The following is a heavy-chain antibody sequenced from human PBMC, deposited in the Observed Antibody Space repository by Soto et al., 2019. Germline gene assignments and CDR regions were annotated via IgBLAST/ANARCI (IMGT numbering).Heavy chain of an antibody. J-gene: IGHJ4*02. V-gene: IGHV3-64D*06. D-gene: IGHD5-12*01. CDR1: GFTFSSYA. CDR3: VKSRGGNNFDFFD. CDR2: VRGNGDPP. Sequence: VGSLRLSCSASGFTFSSYAMHWVRQAPGKGLEYVSGVRGNGDPPFYADSVKGRFTISRDNSKNTLYLQMSSLSADDTAVYYCVKSRGGNNFDFFDWGQGALVTVSS.